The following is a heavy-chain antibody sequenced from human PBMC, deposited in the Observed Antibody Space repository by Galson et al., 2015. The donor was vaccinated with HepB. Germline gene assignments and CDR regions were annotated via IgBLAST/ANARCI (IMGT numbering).Heavy chain of an antibody. CDR2: INAGNGNT. CDR3: ARSSNTPYDY. Sequence: SVKVSCKASGYTFISYAIHWVRQAPGQRLEWMGWINAGNGNTEYSQKFQGRVTITRDTSASTAYLELSSLRSEDTAVYFCARSSNTPYDYWGQGTLVTVSS. CDR1: GYTFISYA. D-gene: IGHD2-2*02. V-gene: IGHV1-3*01. J-gene: IGHJ4*02.